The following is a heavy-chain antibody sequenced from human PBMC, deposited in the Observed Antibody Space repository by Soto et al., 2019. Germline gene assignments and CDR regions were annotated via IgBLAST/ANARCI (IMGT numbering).Heavy chain of an antibody. CDR3: AKDPGVPAAMPFGP. CDR1: GFTFCSYP. V-gene: IGHV3-23*01. Sequence: GGALRVSCAGSGFTFCSYPMKRVRQAPGKGLEWVSAISGSGGSTYYADSVKGRFTISRDNSKNTLYLQMNSLRAEDTAVYYCAKDPGVPAAMPFGPWGQGTLVTVSS. CDR2: ISGSGGST. J-gene: IGHJ5*02. D-gene: IGHD2-2*01.